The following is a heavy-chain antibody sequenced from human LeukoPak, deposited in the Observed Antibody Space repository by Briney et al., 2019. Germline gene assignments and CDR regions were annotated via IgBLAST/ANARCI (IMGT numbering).Heavy chain of an antibody. D-gene: IGHD2-21*01. CDR1: GGTFSNYA. Sequence: ASVKVSCKASGGTFSNYAISWVRQGPGQGLEWMGWMNPNSGNTGYAQKFQGRVTMTRNTPISTAYMELGSLRSEDTAVYYCARGPSRISGGSRSRPMLFQAPGSTNCCHPWGQGTLVTVSS. V-gene: IGHV1-8*02. J-gene: IGHJ5*02. CDR2: MNPNSGNT. CDR3: ARGPSRISGGSRSRPMLFQAPGSTNCCHP.